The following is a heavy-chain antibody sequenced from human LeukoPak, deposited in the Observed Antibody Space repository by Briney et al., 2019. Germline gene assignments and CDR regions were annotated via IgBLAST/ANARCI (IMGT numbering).Heavy chain of an antibody. Sequence: GESLKISCKGSGYSFRNYWIGWVRQMPGKDLEWMGIIYPGDSDTRYSPSFQGQVTISADKSISTAYLQWSSLKASDTAMYYCARSLSSSWFRFDYWGQGTLVTVSS. J-gene: IGHJ4*02. D-gene: IGHD6-13*01. CDR3: ARSLSSSWFRFDY. CDR2: IYPGDSDT. CDR1: GYSFRNYW. V-gene: IGHV5-51*01.